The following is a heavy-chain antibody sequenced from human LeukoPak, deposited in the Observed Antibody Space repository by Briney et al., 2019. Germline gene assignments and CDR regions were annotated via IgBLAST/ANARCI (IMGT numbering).Heavy chain of an antibody. CDR2: IIPIFGTA. CDR1: GGTFSSYA. V-gene: IGHV1-69*13. D-gene: IGHD6-13*01. Sequence: ASVKVSCKASGGTFSSYAISWVRQAPGQGLEWMGGIIPIFGTANYAQKFQGRVTITADESTSAAYMELSSLRSEGTAVYYCAREPRVAAAEDYYYYYMDVWGKGTTVTVSS. CDR3: AREPRVAAAEDYYYYYMDV. J-gene: IGHJ6*03.